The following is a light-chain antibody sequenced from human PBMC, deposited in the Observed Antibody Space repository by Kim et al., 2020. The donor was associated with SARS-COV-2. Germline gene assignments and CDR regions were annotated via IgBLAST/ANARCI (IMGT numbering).Light chain of an antibody. Sequence: SPGERATLSCRASQPVSSNYLAWFQQKPGQAPRILLYGASSRASDIPDRVSGSGSGTDFTLTISRLEPEDFAVYYCQQYGSPAWTFGQGTKVDIK. CDR1: QPVSSNY. J-gene: IGKJ1*01. V-gene: IGKV3-20*01. CDR2: GAS. CDR3: QQYGSPAWT.